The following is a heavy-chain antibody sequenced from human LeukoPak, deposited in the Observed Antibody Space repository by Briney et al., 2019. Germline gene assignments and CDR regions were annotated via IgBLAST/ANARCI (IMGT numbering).Heavy chain of an antibody. CDR1: GGSFSGYY. CDR2: INHSGST. J-gene: IGHJ4*02. D-gene: IGHD3-3*01. V-gene: IGHV4-34*01. Sequence: PSETLSLTCAVYGGSFSGYYRSWIRQPPGKGLEWIGEINHSGSTNYNPSLKSRVTISVDTSKNQFSLKLSSVTAADTAVYYCVRSGYPGYWGQGTLVTVSS. CDR3: VRSGYPGY.